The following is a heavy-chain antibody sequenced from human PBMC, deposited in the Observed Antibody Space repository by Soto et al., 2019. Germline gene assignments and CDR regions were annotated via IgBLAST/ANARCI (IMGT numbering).Heavy chain of an antibody. J-gene: IGHJ6*02. CDR3: ARDRRTNYDYYGMDV. CDR1: GFTFTSSA. V-gene: IGHV1-58*02. Sequence: ASVKVSCKASGFTFTSSAMQWVRQARGQRLEWIGWIVVGSGNTNYAQKFQERVTITRDMSTSTAYMELSSLRSEDTAVYYCARDRRTNYDYYGMDVWGQGTTVTVSS. CDR2: IVVGSGNT.